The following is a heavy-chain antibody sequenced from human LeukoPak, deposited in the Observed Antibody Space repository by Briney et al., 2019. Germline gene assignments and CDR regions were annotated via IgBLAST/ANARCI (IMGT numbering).Heavy chain of an antibody. Sequence: GASVKVSCKASGYTFTSYGISWVRQAPGQGLEWMGWVSAYNGNTNYAQKLQGRVTMTTDTSTSTAYMELSSLRSEDTAVYYCARERVLQQPPYYYYGMDVWGKGTTVTVSS. J-gene: IGHJ6*04. V-gene: IGHV1-18*01. CDR3: ARERVLQQPPYYYYGMDV. CDR1: GYTFTSYG. D-gene: IGHD6-13*01. CDR2: VSAYNGNT.